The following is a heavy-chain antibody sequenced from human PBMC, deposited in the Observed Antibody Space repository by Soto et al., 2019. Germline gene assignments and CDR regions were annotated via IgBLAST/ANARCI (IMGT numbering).Heavy chain of an antibody. D-gene: IGHD3-10*01. V-gene: IGHV4-31*03. Sequence: PSETLSLTCTVSGGSISSGGYYWSWIRQHPGKGLEWIGYIYYSGSTYYNPSLKSRVTISVDTSKNQFSLKLSSVTAADTAVYYCARADGSGSYSRFDYWGQGTLVTVSS. J-gene: IGHJ4*02. CDR2: IYYSGST. CDR3: ARADGSGSYSRFDY. CDR1: GGSISSGGYY.